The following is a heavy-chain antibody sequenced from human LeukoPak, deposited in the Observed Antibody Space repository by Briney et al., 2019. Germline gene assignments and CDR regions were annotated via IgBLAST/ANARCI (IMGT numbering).Heavy chain of an antibody. Sequence: PGGSLRLSCAASGFTFSSYSMNWVRQAPGKGLEWVSSISSSSSYIYYADPVKGRFTISRDNAKNSLYLQMNSRRAEDTAVYYCARVGYSSGRRLALGYYYYMDVWGKGTTVTVSS. V-gene: IGHV3-21*01. CDR2: ISSSSSYI. CDR3: ARVGYSSGRRLALGYYYYMDV. CDR1: GFTFSSYS. D-gene: IGHD6-19*01. J-gene: IGHJ6*03.